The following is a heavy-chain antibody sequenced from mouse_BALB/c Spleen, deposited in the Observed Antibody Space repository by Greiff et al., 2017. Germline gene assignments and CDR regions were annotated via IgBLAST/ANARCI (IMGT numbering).Heavy chain of an antibody. CDR3: AREGSLLRLDFDY. D-gene: IGHD1-2*01. J-gene: IGHJ2*01. V-gene: IGHV3-2*02. CDR2: ISYSGST. CDR1: GYSITSDYA. Sequence: EVKLMESGPGLVKPSQSLSLTCTVTGYSITSDYAWNWIRQFPGNKLEWMGYISYSGSTSYNPSLKSRISITRYTSKNQFFLQLNSVTTEDTATYYCAREGSLLRLDFDYWGQGTTLTVSS.